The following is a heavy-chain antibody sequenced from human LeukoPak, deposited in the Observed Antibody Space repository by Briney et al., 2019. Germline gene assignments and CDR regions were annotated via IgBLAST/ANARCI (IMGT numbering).Heavy chain of an antibody. CDR3: ARGLVGAPDY. CDR1: GFTFSSYA. V-gene: IGHV3-30-3*01. Sequence: GRSLRLSCAASGFTFSSYAMHWVRQAPGKGLEWVAVISYDGSNKYYADSVKGRFTISRGNSKNTLYLQMNSLRAEDTAVYYCARGLVGAPDYWGQGTLVTVSS. J-gene: IGHJ4*02. CDR2: ISYDGSNK. D-gene: IGHD1-26*01.